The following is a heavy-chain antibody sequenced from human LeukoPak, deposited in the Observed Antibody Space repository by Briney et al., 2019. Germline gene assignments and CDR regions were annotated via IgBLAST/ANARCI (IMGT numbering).Heavy chain of an antibody. J-gene: IGHJ4*02. CDR3: ARSRGSGWYDY. Sequence: GESLMISCNGAGCIFTSYWISWGRQMPGKGLEWMGRIDPSDSYTNYSPSFQGHVTISADKSISTAYLQWSSLKASDTVMYYCARSRGSGWYDYWGQGTLVTVSS. CDR1: GCIFTSYW. CDR2: IDPSDSYT. D-gene: IGHD6-19*01. V-gene: IGHV5-10-1*01.